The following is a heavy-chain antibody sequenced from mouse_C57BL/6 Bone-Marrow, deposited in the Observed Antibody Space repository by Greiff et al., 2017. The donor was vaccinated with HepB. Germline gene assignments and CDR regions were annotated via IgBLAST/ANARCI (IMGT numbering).Heavy chain of an antibody. V-gene: IGHV1-26*01. CDR2: INPNNGGT. D-gene: IGHD2-4*01. J-gene: IGHJ4*01. Sequence: QLQQSGPELVKPGASVKISCKASGYTFTDYYMNWVKQSHGKSLEWIGDINPNNGGTSYNQKFKGKATLTVDKSSSTAYMELRSLTSEDSAVYYCARRDYDYAMDYWGQGTSVTVSS. CDR1: GYTFTDYY. CDR3: ARRDYDYAMDY.